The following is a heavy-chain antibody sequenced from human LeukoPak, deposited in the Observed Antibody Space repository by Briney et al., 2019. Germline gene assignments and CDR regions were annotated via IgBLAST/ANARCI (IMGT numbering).Heavy chain of an antibody. CDR2: ISGSGGST. J-gene: IGHJ4*02. Sequence: GGSLRLSCAASGFTFSSYAMSWVRQAPGKGLEWVSAISGSGGSTYYADSVKGRFTISRDNSKNTLYLQMNSLRAEDTAVYYCARSRSANNYYDSSGYYNDYWGQGTLVTVSS. V-gene: IGHV3-23*01. CDR1: GFTFSSYA. D-gene: IGHD3-22*01. CDR3: ARSRSANNYYDSSGYYNDY.